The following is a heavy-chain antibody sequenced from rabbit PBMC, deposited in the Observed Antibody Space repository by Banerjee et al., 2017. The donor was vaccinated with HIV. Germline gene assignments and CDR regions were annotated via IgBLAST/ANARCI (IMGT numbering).Heavy chain of an antibody. J-gene: IGHJ4*01. Sequence: QSLEESGGGLVQPEGSLTLTCTASGFTISSSYVMCWVRQAPGKGLEWIGYIDPVFGSTYYASWVNGRFTISSHNAQNTLYLQLNSLTAADTATYFCVILAYASSSGYYPFNLWGPGTLVTVS. D-gene: IGHD1-1*01. CDR2: IDPVFGST. CDR3: VILAYASSSGYYPFNL. V-gene: IGHV1S7*01. CDR1: GFTISSSY.